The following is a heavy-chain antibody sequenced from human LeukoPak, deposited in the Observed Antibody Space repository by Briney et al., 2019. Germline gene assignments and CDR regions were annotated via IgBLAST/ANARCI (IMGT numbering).Heavy chain of an antibody. Sequence: GGSLRLSCAASGFTFSSYAMSWVRQAPGKGLEWVSAISGSGGSTYYADSVKGRFTISRDNSKNTLYLQMSSLRAEDTAVYYCAKDIVVVPAAMWVYWGQGTLVTVSS. CDR1: GFTFSSYA. CDR3: AKDIVVVPAAMWVY. D-gene: IGHD2-2*01. J-gene: IGHJ4*02. CDR2: ISGSGGST. V-gene: IGHV3-23*01.